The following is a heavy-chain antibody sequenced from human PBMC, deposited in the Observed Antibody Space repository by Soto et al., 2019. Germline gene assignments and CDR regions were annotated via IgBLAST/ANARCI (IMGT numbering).Heavy chain of an antibody. CDR1: GFTFSLYS. D-gene: IGHD3-16*01. V-gene: IGHV3-48*02. CDR2: ISRSSTGI. J-gene: IGHJ6*02. CDR3: AGAVTWGLDV. Sequence: EVQLVESGGGLVQPGGSLRLSCAASGFTFSLYSMSWVRQAPGKGLEWVSYISRSSTGIHYADSVKGRFTISRDDATNSMHLQMNSLRDGDTTVNYCAGAVTWGLDVWGQGTRVSISS.